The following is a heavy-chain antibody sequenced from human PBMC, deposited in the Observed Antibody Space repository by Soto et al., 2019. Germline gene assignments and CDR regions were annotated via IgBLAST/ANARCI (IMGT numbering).Heavy chain of an antibody. J-gene: IGHJ4*02. Sequence: TLSLTCTISGGSISVYYWSWIRQSPRQGLEWIGYVYDNGRPYYSPSLKSRVTISADTSKNQISLKLTSATAADTAVYYCARGVGSSPPRYWGRGTLVTVSS. CDR1: GGSISVYY. CDR2: VYDNGRP. V-gene: IGHV4-59*01. CDR3: ARGVGSSPPRY. D-gene: IGHD3-9*01.